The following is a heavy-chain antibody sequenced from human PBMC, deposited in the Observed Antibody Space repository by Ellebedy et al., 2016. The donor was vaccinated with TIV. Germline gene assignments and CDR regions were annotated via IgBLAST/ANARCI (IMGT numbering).Heavy chain of an antibody. V-gene: IGHV3-48*02. CDR3: ARESSGWYRALFDY. J-gene: IGHJ4*02. CDR1: GFTFSSYS. CDR2: ISSSSSTI. Sequence: GGSLRLSCAASGFTFSSYSMNWVRQAPGKGLEWVSYISSSSSTIYYADSVKGRFTISRDNAKNSLYLQMNSLRDEDTAVYYCARESSGWYRALFDYWGQGTLVTVSS. D-gene: IGHD6-19*01.